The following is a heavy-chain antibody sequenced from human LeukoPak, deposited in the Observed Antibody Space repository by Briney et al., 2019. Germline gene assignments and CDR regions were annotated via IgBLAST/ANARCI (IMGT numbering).Heavy chain of an antibody. CDR2: IIPIFGTA. D-gene: IGHD2-2*01. J-gene: IGHJ4*02. CDR1: GGTFSSYA. Sequence: ASVKVSCKASGGTFSSYAISWVRQAPGQGLEWMGGIIPIFGTANYAQKFQGRVTITRDTSASTAYMELNSLRSEDTAVYYCAREVPTAIDYWGQGTPVTVSS. V-gene: IGHV1-69*05. CDR3: AREVPTAIDY.